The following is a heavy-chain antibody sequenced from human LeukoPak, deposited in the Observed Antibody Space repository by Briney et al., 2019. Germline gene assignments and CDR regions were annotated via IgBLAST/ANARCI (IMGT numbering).Heavy chain of an antibody. D-gene: IGHD2-2*01. CDR1: GFTFSSYA. Sequence: GGSLRLSCAASGFTFSSYAMHRVRPAPGKGLDWVAVISYDGSNKYYADSVKGRFTISRDNSKNTLYLQMKSLRAEDTAVYYCARWTCSSTSCYASWFDPWGQGTLVTAS. V-gene: IGHV3-30*04. CDR3: ARWTCSSTSCYASWFDP. J-gene: IGHJ5*02. CDR2: ISYDGSNK.